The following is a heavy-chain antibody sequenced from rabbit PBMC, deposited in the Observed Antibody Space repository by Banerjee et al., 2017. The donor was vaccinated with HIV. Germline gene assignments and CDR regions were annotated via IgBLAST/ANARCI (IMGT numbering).Heavy chain of an antibody. D-gene: IGHD4-1*01. CDR1: GFSFSDKYV. CDR3: ARDLAGAIGWNFNL. Sequence: QSLEESGGDLVKPGRSLTLTCTASGFSFSDKYVMCWVRQAPGKGLEWIGCINTSSGNTVYASWAKGRFTISKTSSTTVTLQMTSLTAADTATYFCARDLAGAIGWNFNLWGQGTLVTVS. CDR2: INTSSGNT. V-gene: IGHV1S40*01. J-gene: IGHJ4*01.